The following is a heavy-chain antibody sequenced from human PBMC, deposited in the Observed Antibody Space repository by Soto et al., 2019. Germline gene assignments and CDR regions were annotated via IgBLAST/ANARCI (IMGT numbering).Heavy chain of an antibody. J-gene: IGHJ6*02. CDR2: IYYSGST. CDR3: ARSDIGGYGDYYYYGMDV. Sequence: KTSETLSLTCTVSGGSISSYYWSWIRQPPGKGLEWIGYIYYSGSTNYNPSLKSRVTISVDTSKSQFSLKLSSVTAADTAVYYCARSDIGGYGDYYYYGMDVWGQGTTVTVSS. D-gene: IGHD4-17*01. CDR1: GGSISSYY. V-gene: IGHV4-59*01.